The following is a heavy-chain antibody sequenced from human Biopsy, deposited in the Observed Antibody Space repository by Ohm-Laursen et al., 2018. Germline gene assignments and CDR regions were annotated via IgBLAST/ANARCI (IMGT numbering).Heavy chain of an antibody. J-gene: IGHJ2*01. CDR1: GASVKTSGYF. CDR2: ISYNERT. V-gene: IGHV4-31*03. CDR3: VREPKTGTAEAWYFDL. Sequence: TLSLTCSVSGASVKTSGYFWAWIRHCPGKGLEWIGYISYNERTHYNPSLTSRLAISFDTSNNRISLQLRSVSVADTAVYYCVREPKTGTAEAWYFDLWGRGSPVTVPS. D-gene: IGHD3-9*01.